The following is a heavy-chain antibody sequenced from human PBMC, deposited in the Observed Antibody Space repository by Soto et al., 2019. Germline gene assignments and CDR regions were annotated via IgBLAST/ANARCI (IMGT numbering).Heavy chain of an antibody. CDR1: GYTFTSYD. J-gene: IGHJ6*02. V-gene: IGHV1-8*01. Sequence: QVQLVQSGAEVKKPGASVKVSCKASGYTFTSYDINWVRQATGQGLEWMGWMNPNSGNTGFAQKFQGRVTMTRNTSISTAYMELSSLRSEDTAVYYCARASSWYYFYYGMDVWGQGTTVTVSS. CDR3: ARASSWYYFYYGMDV. CDR2: MNPNSGNT.